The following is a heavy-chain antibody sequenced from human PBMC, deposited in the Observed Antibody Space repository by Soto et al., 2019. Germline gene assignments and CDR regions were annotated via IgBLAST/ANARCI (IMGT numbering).Heavy chain of an antibody. D-gene: IGHD2-2*01. CDR3: ARAGGGIVVVPAADLTYYYYMDV. CDR1: GGSFSGYY. J-gene: IGHJ6*03. CDR2: INHSGST. V-gene: IGHV4-34*01. Sequence: QVQLQQWGAGLLKPSETLSLTCAVYGGSFSGYYWSWIRQPPGKGLEWIGEINHSGSTNYNPSLKSRVTISVDTSKNQFSLKRSPVTAADTAVYYCARAGGGIVVVPAADLTYYYYMDVWGKGTTVTVSS.